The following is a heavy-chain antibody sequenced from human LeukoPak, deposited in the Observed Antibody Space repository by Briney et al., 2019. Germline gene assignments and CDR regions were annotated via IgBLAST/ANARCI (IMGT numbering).Heavy chain of an antibody. Sequence: PGGSLRLSCAASGFTFSSYEMNWVRQAPGKGLEWVSYISSSGTTIYYADSVKGRFTISRDNAKNSLYLHMNSLRAEDAAVYYCAKDFRGSYYSFDCWGQGTLVTVSS. J-gene: IGHJ4*02. CDR1: GFTFSSYE. CDR2: ISSSGTTI. CDR3: AKDFRGSYYSFDC. V-gene: IGHV3-48*03. D-gene: IGHD1-26*01.